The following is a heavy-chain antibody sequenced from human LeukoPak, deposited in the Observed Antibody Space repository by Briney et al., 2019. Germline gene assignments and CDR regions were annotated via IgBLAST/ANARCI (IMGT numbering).Heavy chain of an antibody. CDR1: GYTFTSYD. Sequence: ASVKVSCKASGYTFTSYDINWVRQATGQGLEWMGWMNPNSGNTGYAQKFQGRVTMTRNTSISTAYMELSSLRSEDTAVYYCARGGCSSRPANQVRGVYYYGMDVWGQGTTVTVSS. D-gene: IGHD6-13*01. V-gene: IGHV1-8*01. CDR2: MNPNSGNT. CDR3: ARGGCSSRPANQVRGVYYYGMDV. J-gene: IGHJ6*02.